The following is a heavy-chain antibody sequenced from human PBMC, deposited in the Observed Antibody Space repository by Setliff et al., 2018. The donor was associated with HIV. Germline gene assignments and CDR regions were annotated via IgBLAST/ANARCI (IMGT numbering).Heavy chain of an antibody. V-gene: IGHV3-74*01. D-gene: IGHD2-2*01. CDR2: IIVDGSSV. CDR3: ARLPQDVPSSQKGIQPRLLAS. Sequence: GGSLRLSCAASGFTFTDYWMHWVRQVPGQGLVWVSRIIVDGSSVSYADSVKGRFTISRDNAKNTPFLQMNSLRAEDTAVYYCARLPQDVPSSQKGIQPRLLASWGPGTLVTVSS. CDR1: GFTFTDYW. J-gene: IGHJ4*02.